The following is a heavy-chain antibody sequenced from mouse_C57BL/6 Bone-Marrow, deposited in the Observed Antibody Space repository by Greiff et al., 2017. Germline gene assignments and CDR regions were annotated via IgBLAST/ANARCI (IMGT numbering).Heavy chain of an antibody. J-gene: IGHJ4*01. Sequence: VQLQQSGAELARPGASVKLSCKASGYTFTSYGISWVKQRTGQGLEWIGEIYPRSGNTYYNEKFKGKATLTADKASSTAYMELRSLTSEDSAVYFCARGWLLSYAMDYWGQGTSVTVSS. V-gene: IGHV1-81*01. CDR1: GYTFTSYG. CDR2: IYPRSGNT. D-gene: IGHD2-3*01. CDR3: ARGWLLSYAMDY.